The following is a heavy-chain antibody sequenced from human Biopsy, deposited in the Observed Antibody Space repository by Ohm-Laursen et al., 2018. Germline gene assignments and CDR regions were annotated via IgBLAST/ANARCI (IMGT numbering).Heavy chain of an antibody. CDR2: IIPMSRTP. V-gene: IGHV1-69*13. J-gene: IGHJ6*02. D-gene: IGHD1-26*01. CDR1: GGSFSMDA. Sequence: ASVKVSCKTSGGSFSMDAFSWMRQVPGQGLEWMGLIIPMSRTPDYAQKFQGRVTFTAGESTSTVYMELTSLTSDDTAVYYCASPNSGTYDVWGQGTTVTVSS. CDR3: ASPNSGTYDV.